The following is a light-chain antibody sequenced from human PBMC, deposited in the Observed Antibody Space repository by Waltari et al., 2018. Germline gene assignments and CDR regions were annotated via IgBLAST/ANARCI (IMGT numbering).Light chain of an antibody. J-gene: IGLJ3*02. CDR1: SSNIGAGSD. Sequence: QSVLAQPHSVSGAPGQRVTISCSGSSSNIGAGSDVHWYQHLPGTAPKLLIYGNSNRPSGVPNRFSGSKSGTSASLTITGLQAEDEADYYFQSYDSSLSGSVFGGGTKLTVL. V-gene: IGLV1-40*01. CDR2: GNS. CDR3: QSYDSSLSGSV.